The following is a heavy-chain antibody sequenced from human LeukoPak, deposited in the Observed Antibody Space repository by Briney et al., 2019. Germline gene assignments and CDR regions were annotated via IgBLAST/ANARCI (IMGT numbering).Heavy chain of an antibody. D-gene: IGHD6-19*01. V-gene: IGHV4-34*01. CDR2: INHSGGT. Sequence: PSGTLSLTCAVYGWSFSGYYWSWIRQPPGKGLEWIWEINHSGGTNYNPSPKNRVTISVDTYQNQFSLKLRSVPAAGTIVYYCAREKVAVAGTALLMWGQRTMVSVSS. CDR1: GWSFSGYY. J-gene: IGHJ3*01. CDR3: AREKVAVAGTALLM.